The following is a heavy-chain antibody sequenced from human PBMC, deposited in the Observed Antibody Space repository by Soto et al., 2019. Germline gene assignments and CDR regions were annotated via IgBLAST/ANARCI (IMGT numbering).Heavy chain of an antibody. CDR1: GYYFTNYW. CDR3: ARRDNWNDRPFDS. D-gene: IGHD1-1*01. Sequence: PGESLKISCEGSGYYFTNYWIGWVRQKPGKGLEWLGIIHPAHSDTKFSPSFQGQVTLSVDLSINTAYLEWNSLKASDTAMYYCARRDNWNDRPFDSWGLGTLVTVSS. J-gene: IGHJ4*02. CDR2: IHPAHSDT. V-gene: IGHV5-51*03.